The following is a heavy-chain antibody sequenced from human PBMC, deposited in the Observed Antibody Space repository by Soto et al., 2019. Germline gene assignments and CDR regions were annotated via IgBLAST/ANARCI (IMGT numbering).Heavy chain of an antibody. CDR1: GGTFSSYA. J-gene: IGHJ5*02. Sequence: SVKVSCKASGGTFSSYAISWVRQAPGQGLEWMGGIIPIFGTANYAQKFQGRVTITADESTSTAYMELSSLRSEDTAVCYCAGSGVTGAISWCDPWGQGTLVNVSS. V-gene: IGHV1-69*13. D-gene: IGHD2-2*02. CDR3: AGSGVTGAISWCDP. CDR2: IIPIFGTA.